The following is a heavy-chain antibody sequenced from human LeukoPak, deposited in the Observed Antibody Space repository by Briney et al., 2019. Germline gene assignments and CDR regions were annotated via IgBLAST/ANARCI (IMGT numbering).Heavy chain of an antibody. CDR2: ISYDGSNT. CDR3: CSATSMTTVTTDY. V-gene: IGHV3-30*03. CDR1: EFTFGDYG. J-gene: IGHJ4*02. D-gene: IGHD4-11*01. Sequence: GGSLRLPCAASEFTFGDYGMHWVRQTPAKGLEWLAVISYDGSNTYYADSVKGRFSISRDNSKNTVHLVLNDLRTEDSAIYYCCSATSMTTVTTDYWGQGTLVSVSS.